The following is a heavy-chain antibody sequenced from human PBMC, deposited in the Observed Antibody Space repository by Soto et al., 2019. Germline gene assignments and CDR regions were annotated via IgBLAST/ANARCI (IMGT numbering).Heavy chain of an antibody. Sequence: PGGSLRLSCAASGFTFDDYGMSWVRQAPGKGLEWVSGINWNGGSTGYADSVKGRFTISRDNAKNSLYLQMNSLRAEDTALYYCARGLSYSYGIDAFDVWGQGTMVTVSS. D-gene: IGHD5-18*01. CDR3: ARGLSYSYGIDAFDV. V-gene: IGHV3-20*04. J-gene: IGHJ3*01. CDR2: INWNGGST. CDR1: GFTFDDYG.